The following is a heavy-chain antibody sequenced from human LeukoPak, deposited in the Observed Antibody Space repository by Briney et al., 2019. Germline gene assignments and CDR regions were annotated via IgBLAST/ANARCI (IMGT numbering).Heavy chain of an antibody. D-gene: IGHD2-2*02. V-gene: IGHV4-61*02. CDR1: GGSISSGSYY. J-gene: IGHJ4*02. Sequence: SQTLSLTCTVSGGSISSGSYYWSWIRQPAGKGLEWIGRIYTSGSTNYNPSLKSRVTISVDTSKNQFSLKLSSVTAADTAVYYCARGGGYKFDYWGQGTLVTVSS. CDR3: ARGGGYKFDY. CDR2: IYTSGST.